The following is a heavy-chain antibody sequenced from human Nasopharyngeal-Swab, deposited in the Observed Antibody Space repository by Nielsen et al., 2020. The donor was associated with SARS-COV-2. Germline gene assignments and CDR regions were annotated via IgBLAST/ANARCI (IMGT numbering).Heavy chain of an antibody. V-gene: IGHV3-53*01. CDR3: AIEKVVVVAAGGWYYGMDV. D-gene: IGHD2-15*01. Sequence: PGKGLEWVSVIYSGGSTYYADSVKGRFTISRDNSKNTLYLQMNSLRAEDTAVYYCAIEKVVVVAAGGWYYGMDVWGQGTTVTVSS. CDR2: IYSGGST. J-gene: IGHJ6*02.